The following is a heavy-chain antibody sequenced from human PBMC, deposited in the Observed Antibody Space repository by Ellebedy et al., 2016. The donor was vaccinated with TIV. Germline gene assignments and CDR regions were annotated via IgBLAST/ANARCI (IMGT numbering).Heavy chain of an antibody. CDR1: GFTFSNYS. J-gene: IGHJ6*02. CDR3: ARDTSRNYDILIGYYTPYYYGMDV. D-gene: IGHD3-9*01. CDR2: ISSSSSYI. Sequence: GGSLRLXXAASGFTFSNYSMNWVRQAPGKGLEWVSSISSSSSYIYYADSVKGRFIISRDNAKNSLYLQMNSLRAEDTAGYYCARDTSRNYDILIGYYTPYYYGMDVWGQGTTVTVSS. V-gene: IGHV3-21*01.